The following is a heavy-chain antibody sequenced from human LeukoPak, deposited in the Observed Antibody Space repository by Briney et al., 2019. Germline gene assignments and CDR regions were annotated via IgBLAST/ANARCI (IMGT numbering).Heavy chain of an antibody. Sequence: GASVKVSCKASGYTFTSYAMHWVRQAPGQRLEWMGWINAGNGNTKYSQKFQGRVTITRGTSASTAYMELSSLRSEDTAVYYCARGIYYYGSGSYYNVPFDYWGQGTLVTVSS. CDR2: INAGNGNT. CDR1: GYTFTSYA. J-gene: IGHJ4*02. CDR3: ARGIYYYGSGSYYNVPFDY. V-gene: IGHV1-3*01. D-gene: IGHD3-10*01.